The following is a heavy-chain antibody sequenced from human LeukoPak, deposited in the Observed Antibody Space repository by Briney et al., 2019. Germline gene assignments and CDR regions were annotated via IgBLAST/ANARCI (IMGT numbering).Heavy chain of an antibody. CDR3: AARSPRSDTFDI. CDR1: GFTFNSYT. V-gene: IGHV3-23*01. CDR2: LSGSGDRA. Sequence: GGSLRLSCAASGFTFNSYTMMWVRQAPGKGLEWVSSLSGSGDRAYYADSVRGRFTISRDNSKGTLYLQMNNLRAEDTASYYCAARSPRSDTFDIWGQGTMVTVSS. J-gene: IGHJ3*02.